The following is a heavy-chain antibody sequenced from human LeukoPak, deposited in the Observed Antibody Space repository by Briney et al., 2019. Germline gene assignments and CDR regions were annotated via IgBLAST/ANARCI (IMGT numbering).Heavy chain of an antibody. Sequence: GGSLRLSCAATGFTLSGHSMNWVRQAPGKGLDWVSSISPTSAYIYYQDSVKGRFTISRDDAKNSLYLEMDSLRAEDSAVYYCARTIYYYESTSYFSDAFDVWGQGTMVTVSS. J-gene: IGHJ3*01. V-gene: IGHV3-21*01. CDR1: GFTLSGHS. CDR3: ARTIYYYESTSYFSDAFDV. D-gene: IGHD3-22*01. CDR2: ISPTSAYI.